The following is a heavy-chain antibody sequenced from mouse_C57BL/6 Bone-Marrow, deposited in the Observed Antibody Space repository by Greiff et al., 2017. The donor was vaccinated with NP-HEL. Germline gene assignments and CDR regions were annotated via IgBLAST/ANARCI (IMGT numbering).Heavy chain of an antibody. D-gene: IGHD1-1*01. CDR3: ARDGDYYGSSCDY. CDR2: ISDGGSYT. J-gene: IGHJ2*01. Sequence: EVQLQESGGGLVKPGGSLKLSCAASGFTFSSYAMSWVRQTPEKRLEWVATISDGGSYTYYPDNVKGRFTISRDNAKNNLYLQMSHLKSEDTAMYDCARDGDYYGSSCDYWGQGTTLTVSS. V-gene: IGHV5-4*01. CDR1: GFTFSSYA.